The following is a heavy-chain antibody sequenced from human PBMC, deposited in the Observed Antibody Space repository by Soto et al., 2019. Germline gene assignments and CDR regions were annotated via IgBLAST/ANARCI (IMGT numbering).Heavy chain of an antibody. CDR2: ISWSTSSI. D-gene: IGHD3-3*01. J-gene: IGHJ4*02. CDR3: GKASSSNSWSPIDY. Sequence: SLRLSCVAPVFTFDDYAMHWVRQIPGKGLQWVSGISWSTSSIGYGASLRGRFLISRDNANNSLYLQMNDLRPEDTALYYCGKASSSNSWSPIDYWGQGTMVTVSS. V-gene: IGHV3-9*01. CDR1: VFTFDDYA.